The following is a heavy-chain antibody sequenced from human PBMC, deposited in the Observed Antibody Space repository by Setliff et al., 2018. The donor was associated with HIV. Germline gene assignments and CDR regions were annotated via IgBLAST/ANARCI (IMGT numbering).Heavy chain of an antibody. D-gene: IGHD5-12*01. Sequence: GASVKVSCKASGYSYTTSGVSWVRQAPGQGLEWMGWINIRSGNTNYAQKFQGRVTMTTDTSTSTAYMGLTSLRSEDTAVYYCARGVYSGYEPWGQGTLVTVSS. CDR3: ARGVYSGYEP. CDR1: GYSYTTSG. V-gene: IGHV1-18*01. CDR2: INIRSGNT. J-gene: IGHJ5*02.